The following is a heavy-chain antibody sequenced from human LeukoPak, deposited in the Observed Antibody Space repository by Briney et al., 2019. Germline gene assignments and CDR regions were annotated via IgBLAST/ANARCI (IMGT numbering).Heavy chain of an antibody. V-gene: IGHV3-48*03. J-gene: IGHJ4*02. D-gene: IGHD1-26*01. CDR1: EFTFSSYE. CDR2: ISSSATLI. Sequence: GGSLRLSCAASEFTFSSYEMNSVRQAPGKGLELVSYISSSATLIYYADSVKGRFTISRDNAKNSLYLQMNSLRAEDTAVYYCVTDGRELLQHYFDSWGQGTLVTVSS. CDR3: VTDGRELLQHYFDS.